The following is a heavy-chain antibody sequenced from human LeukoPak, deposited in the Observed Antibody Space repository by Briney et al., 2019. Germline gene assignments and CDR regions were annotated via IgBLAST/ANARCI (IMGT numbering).Heavy chain of an antibody. CDR1: GFTFSSYA. CDR3: AKGRRGRVTMIVVVITSYYFDY. Sequence: GGPLRLSCAASGFTFSSYAMSWVRQAPGKGLEWVSAISGSGGSTYYADSVKGRFTISRDNSKNTLYLQMNGLRAEDTAVYYCAKGRRGRVTMIVVVITSYYFDYWGQGTLVTVSS. D-gene: IGHD3-22*01. V-gene: IGHV3-23*01. CDR2: ISGSGGST. J-gene: IGHJ4*02.